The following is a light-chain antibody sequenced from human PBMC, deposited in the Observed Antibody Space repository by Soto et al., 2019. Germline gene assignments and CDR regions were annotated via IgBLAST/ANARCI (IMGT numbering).Light chain of an antibody. Sequence: DIVLTQSPATLSLSPGERATLSCRASQSVSSNLAWYQQKPGQAPRLLIYDASNRATGIPARFSGSGSGTNFTLTISTLEPEDFAVYYCQQRRAWPPITFGQGTRLEI. CDR2: DAS. CDR1: QSVSSN. J-gene: IGKJ5*01. CDR3: QQRRAWPPIT. V-gene: IGKV3-11*01.